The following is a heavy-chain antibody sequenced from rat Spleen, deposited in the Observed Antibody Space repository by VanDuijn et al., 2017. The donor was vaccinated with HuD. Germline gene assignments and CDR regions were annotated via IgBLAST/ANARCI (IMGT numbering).Heavy chain of an antibody. J-gene: IGHJ2*01. D-gene: IGHD4-4*01. Sequence: EVQLVESGGGLVQPGRSLKLSCAASGFTFSDYNMAWVRQAPKKGLEWVATIIYDGSRTYYRDSVKGRFTISRDNAKSTLYLQMDSLRSEDTATYYCATQGVIRAYYFDYWGQGVMVTVSS. V-gene: IGHV5S10*01. CDR3: ATQGVIRAYYFDY. CDR2: IIYDGSRT. CDR1: GFTFSDYN.